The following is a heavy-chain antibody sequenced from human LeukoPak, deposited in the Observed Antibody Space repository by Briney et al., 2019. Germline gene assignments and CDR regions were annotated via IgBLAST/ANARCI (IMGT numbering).Heavy chain of an antibody. CDR1: GFTFSNAW. D-gene: IGHD3-22*01. V-gene: IGHV3-15*01. J-gene: IGHJ3*02. CDR2: IKSKTDGGTT. Sequence: GSLRLSCAASGFTFSNAWMSWVRQAPGKGLEWVGRIKSKTDGGTTDYAAPVKGRFTISRDDSKNTLYLQMNSLKTEDTAVYYCTTDQDYYDSSGYYYAAFDIWGQGTMVTVSS. CDR3: TTDQDYYDSSGYYYAAFDI.